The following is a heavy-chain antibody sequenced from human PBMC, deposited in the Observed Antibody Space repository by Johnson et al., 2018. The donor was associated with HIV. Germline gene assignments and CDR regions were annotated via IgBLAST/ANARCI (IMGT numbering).Heavy chain of an antibody. CDR1: GFTFSSYG. CDR3: AREEEWELTLVGVGAFDI. V-gene: IGHV3-30*03. J-gene: IGHJ3*02. Sequence: VQLVESGGGVVQPGRSLRLSCAASGFTFSSYGMHWVRQAPGKGLEWVAVISYDGSNKYYADSVKGRFTISRDNSKNSLYLQMNSLRAEDRAVYYCAREEEWELTLVGVGAFDIWGQGTMVTVSS. D-gene: IGHD1-26*01. CDR2: ISYDGSNK.